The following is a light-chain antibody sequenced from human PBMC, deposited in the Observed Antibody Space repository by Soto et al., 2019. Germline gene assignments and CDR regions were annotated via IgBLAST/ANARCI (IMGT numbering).Light chain of an antibody. J-gene: IGLJ1*01. Sequence: QSVLTQSPSASASLGASVKLTCTLSSGHSSYAIAWHQQQPEKGPRYLMKLNSDGSHSKGDGIPDRFSGSSSGAERYLTISSLQSEDEADYYCQTWGTALYVFGIGTKLTVL. V-gene: IGLV4-69*01. CDR3: QTWGTALYV. CDR2: LNSDGSH. CDR1: SGHSSYA.